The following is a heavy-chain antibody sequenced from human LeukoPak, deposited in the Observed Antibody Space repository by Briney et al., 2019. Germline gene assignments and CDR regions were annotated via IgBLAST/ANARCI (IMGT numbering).Heavy chain of an antibody. J-gene: IGHJ6*03. CDR1: GGSIRSSSNY. CDR3: ARGKPSYGSGTFYRPLEPNYMDV. V-gene: IGHV4-39*07. Sequence: SETLSLTCTVSGGSIRSSSNYWGWIRQPPGKGLEWIGSVYYSGSTYYNPSLKSRVTISVDTSKNQFSLKLSSVTAADTAVYYCARGKPSYGSGTFYRPLEPNYMDVWGKGTTVTVSS. D-gene: IGHD3-10*01. CDR2: VYYSGST.